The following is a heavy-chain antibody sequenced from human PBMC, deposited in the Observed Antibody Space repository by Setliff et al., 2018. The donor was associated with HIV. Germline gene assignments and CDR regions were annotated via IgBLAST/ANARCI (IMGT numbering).Heavy chain of an antibody. V-gene: IGHV1-69*13. J-gene: IGHJ4*02. CDR2: LIPVFGTP. D-gene: IGHD6-19*01. CDR1: GGTFNTYA. Sequence: GASVKVSCKASGGTFNTYAITWVRQAPGQGPEWMGGLIPVFGTPNYAQKFQGRVRITADEVTNIAYMDLSGLRYEDTAVYYCGSDFSGWYYFDMWGQGTLVTVSS. CDR3: GSDFSGWYYFDM.